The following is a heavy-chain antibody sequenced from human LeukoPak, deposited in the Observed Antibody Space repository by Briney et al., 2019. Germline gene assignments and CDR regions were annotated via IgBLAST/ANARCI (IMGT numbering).Heavy chain of an antibody. CDR1: GGSISSGGYS. CDR2: IYYSGST. Sequence: SETLSLTCAVSGGSISSGGYSWSWIRQPPGKGLEWIGYIYYSGSTNYNPSLKSRVTISVDTSKNQFSLKLSSVTAADTAVYYCARSSHNAFDIWGQGTMVTVSS. CDR3: ARSSHNAFDI. V-gene: IGHV4-61*08. D-gene: IGHD6-6*01. J-gene: IGHJ3*02.